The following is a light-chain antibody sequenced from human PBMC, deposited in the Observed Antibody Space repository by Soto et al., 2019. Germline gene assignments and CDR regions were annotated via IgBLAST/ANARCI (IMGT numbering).Light chain of an antibody. CDR2: KAS. V-gene: IGKV1-5*03. J-gene: IGKJ2*02. CDR1: QSISTW. CDR3: QQYNSSPWT. Sequence: DIQLTQSPSTLSASVGDRVTITCRASQSISTWLAWYQQKPGKAPKLLIYKASSLESGVPSRFSGSGSGTEFTLTINSLQPDDFATFRCQQYNSSPWTFGQGTKLEIK.